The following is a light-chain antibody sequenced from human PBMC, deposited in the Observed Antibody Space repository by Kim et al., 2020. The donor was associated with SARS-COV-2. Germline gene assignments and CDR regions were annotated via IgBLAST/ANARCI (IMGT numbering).Light chain of an antibody. V-gene: IGKV3-11*01. J-gene: IGKJ1*01. CDR3: QQRSNWLT. CDR1: ESVSSY. CDR2: DAS. Sequence: SLSHGDRVRLSCRASESVSSYLAWYQQKPGQAPRLLIYDASNRATGIPARFSGSGSGTDFTLTISSLEPEDFSVYYCQQRSNWLTFGQGTKVDIK.